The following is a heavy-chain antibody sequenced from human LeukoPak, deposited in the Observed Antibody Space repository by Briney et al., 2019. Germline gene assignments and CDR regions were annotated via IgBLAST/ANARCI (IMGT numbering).Heavy chain of an antibody. CDR3: ASTELGGLTVIVVVFDY. J-gene: IGHJ4*02. CDR2: IIPILGIA. V-gene: IGHV1-69*04. D-gene: IGHD3-22*01. CDR1: GGTFSSYA. Sequence: GSSVKVSCKASGGTFSSYAISWVRQAPGQGLEWMGRIIPILGIANYAQKFQGRVTITADKSTSTAYMELSSLRSEDTAVYYCASTELGGLTVIVVVFDYWGQGTLVTVSS.